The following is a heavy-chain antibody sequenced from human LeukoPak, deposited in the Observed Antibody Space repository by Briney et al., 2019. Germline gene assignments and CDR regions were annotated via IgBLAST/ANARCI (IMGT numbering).Heavy chain of an antibody. CDR2: INPNSGGT. J-gene: IGHJ4*02. V-gene: IGHV1-2*02. CDR3: AALPFLPQPDY. CDR1: GYTFTGYY. Sequence: ASVKVSCKASGYTFTGYYRHWVRQAPGQGLEWMGWINPNSGGTNYAQKFQGRVTMTTDTSISTAYMELSRLSSDHTAVYYCAALPFLPQPDYWGQRTLVTVSS. D-gene: IGHD1-14*01.